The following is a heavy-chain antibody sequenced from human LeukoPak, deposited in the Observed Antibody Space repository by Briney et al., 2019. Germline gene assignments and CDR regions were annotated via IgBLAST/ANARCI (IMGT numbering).Heavy chain of an antibody. D-gene: IGHD3-10*01. CDR1: GDSLSGYY. CDR2: IFYSGTT. Sequence: PSETLSLTCSVSGDSLSGYYWSWIRQPPGKGLEGIGYIFYSGTTTYYPSLKRRVTLSLDTSMNHFPLNLYSVTAADTAVYYSARHDNYPEFGRGFDHWGQGFLVTVTS. V-gene: IGHV4-59*08. J-gene: IGHJ5*02. CDR3: ARHDNYPEFGRGFDH.